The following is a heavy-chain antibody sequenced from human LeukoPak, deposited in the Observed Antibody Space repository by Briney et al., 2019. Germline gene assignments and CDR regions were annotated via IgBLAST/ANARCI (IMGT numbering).Heavy chain of an antibody. CDR1: GFTFGDDA. J-gene: IGHJ4*02. D-gene: IGHD4-17*01. CDR3: SRGLHDYGDSNYYFDQ. V-gene: IGHV3-49*03. Sequence: PGGSLRLSCTASGFTFGDDAWSWFRQAPGKGLEWICFIRKKGYGETTDYAASVRGRFTISRDDAKSIAYLQMSSLKTEDTALYYCSRGLHDYGDSNYYFDQWGRGTLVTVSS. CDR2: IRKKGYGETT.